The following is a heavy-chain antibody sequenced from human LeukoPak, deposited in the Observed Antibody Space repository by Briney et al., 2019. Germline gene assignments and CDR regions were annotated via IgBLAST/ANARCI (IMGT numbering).Heavy chain of an antibody. CDR3: ARALPDCGGDCYYHYYYYYMDV. D-gene: IGHD2-21*02. CDR2: IKQDGSEK. J-gene: IGHJ6*03. Sequence: GGSLRLSCAASGFTFSSYWMSWVRQAPGKGLEWVANIKQDGSEKYYVDSVKGRFTISRDNAKNSLYLQMNSLRAEDTAVYYCARALPDCGGDCYYHYYYYYMDVWGKGTTVTISS. CDR1: GFTFSSYW. V-gene: IGHV3-7*01.